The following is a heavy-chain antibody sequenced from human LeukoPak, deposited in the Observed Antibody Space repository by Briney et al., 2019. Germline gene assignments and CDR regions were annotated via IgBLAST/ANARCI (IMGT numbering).Heavy chain of an antibody. D-gene: IGHD3-22*01. Sequence: GGSLRLSCAASGFTFSSYGMHWVRQAPGKGLEWVAFIRYDGSNKYYADSVKGRFTISRDNAKNSLYLQMNSLRAEDTAVYYCARDSAARDSSGYMQHFDYWGQGTLVTVSS. CDR3: ARDSAARDSSGYMQHFDY. J-gene: IGHJ4*02. CDR2: IRYDGSNK. V-gene: IGHV3-30*02. CDR1: GFTFSSYG.